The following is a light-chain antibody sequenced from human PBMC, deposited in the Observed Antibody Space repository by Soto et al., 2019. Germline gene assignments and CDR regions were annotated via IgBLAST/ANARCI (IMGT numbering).Light chain of an antibody. CDR1: QGISSY. CDR2: AAS. CDR3: QQLNSYLIT. V-gene: IGKV1-9*01. J-gene: IGKJ5*01. Sequence: IQLTQSPSSLSASVGDRVTITCRASQGISSYLAWYQQKPGKAPKLLIYAASTLQSGVPSRFSGSGSGTDFTLTISSLQPEDFGTYYCQQLNSYLITFGQGTRLEIK.